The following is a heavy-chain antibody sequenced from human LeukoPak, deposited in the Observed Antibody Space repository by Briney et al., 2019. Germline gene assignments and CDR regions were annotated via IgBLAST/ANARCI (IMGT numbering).Heavy chain of an antibody. V-gene: IGHV3-23*01. CDR2: ISGSGGST. Sequence: PGGSLRLSCAASGFTFSSYAMSWVRQAPGKGLEWVSAISGSGGSTYYADSVKGRFTISRDNSKNTLYLQTNSLRAEDTAVYYCAKGRLALVAGTSFDYWGQGTLVTVSS. CDR1: GFTFSSYA. J-gene: IGHJ4*02. D-gene: IGHD6-19*01. CDR3: AKGRLALVAGTSFDY.